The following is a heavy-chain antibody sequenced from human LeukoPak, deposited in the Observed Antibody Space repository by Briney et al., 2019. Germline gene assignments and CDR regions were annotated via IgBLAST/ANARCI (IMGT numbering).Heavy chain of an antibody. Sequence: ASVNVSCTASGYTFTGYYMHWVRHAPGQGLEWMGWINPNSGGTNYAQKFQGRVTMTRDPSISTAYLELSRLKSDDTGMYYCARDNGLGETAWWFDPWGQGTLVTVSS. CDR2: INPNSGGT. V-gene: IGHV1-2*02. CDR1: GYTFTGYY. CDR3: ARDNGLGETAWWFDP. D-gene: IGHD3-16*01. J-gene: IGHJ5*02.